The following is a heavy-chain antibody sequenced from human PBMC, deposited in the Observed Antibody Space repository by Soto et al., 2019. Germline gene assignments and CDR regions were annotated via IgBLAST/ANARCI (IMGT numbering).Heavy chain of an antibody. CDR1: GYTFTSYG. J-gene: IGHJ5*02. V-gene: IGHV1-3*01. CDR2: INAANGDT. D-gene: IGHD6-13*01. Sequence: ASVKVSCKASGYTFTSYGIHWVRQAPGQRLEWMGWINAANGDTKYSPKFQGRVTITRDTSASTAYMELSSLRSEDTAVYYCVRRHVSATGIDWFDPWGPVTLVTVSS. CDR3: VRRHVSATGIDWFDP.